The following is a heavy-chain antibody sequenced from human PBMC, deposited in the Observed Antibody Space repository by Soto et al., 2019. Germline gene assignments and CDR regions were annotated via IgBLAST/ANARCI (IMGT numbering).Heavy chain of an antibody. D-gene: IGHD1-26*01. J-gene: IGHJ4*02. Sequence: NPSETLSLTCTVSGGSISSYYWSWIRQPPGKGLEWIGYIYYSGSTNYNPSLKSRVTISVDTSKNQFSLKLSSVTAADTAVYYCARVSRRELLYYWGQGTLVTVSS. CDR1: GGSISSYY. CDR3: ARVSRRELLYY. V-gene: IGHV4-59*01. CDR2: IYYSGST.